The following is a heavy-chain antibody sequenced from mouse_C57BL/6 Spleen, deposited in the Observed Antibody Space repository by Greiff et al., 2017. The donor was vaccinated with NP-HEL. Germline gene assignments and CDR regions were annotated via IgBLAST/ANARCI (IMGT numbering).Heavy chain of an antibody. J-gene: IGHJ4*01. V-gene: IGHV1-47*01. CDR2: FHPYNDDT. CDR1: GYTFTTYP. Sequence: VQLKESGAELVKPGASVKMSCKASGYTFTTYPIEWMKQNHGKSLEWIGNFHPYNDDTKYNEKFKGKATLTVEKSSSTVYLELSRLTSDDSAVYYCARGDYYGNYYAMDYWGQGTSVTVSS. CDR3: ARGDYYGNYYAMDY. D-gene: IGHD2-1*01.